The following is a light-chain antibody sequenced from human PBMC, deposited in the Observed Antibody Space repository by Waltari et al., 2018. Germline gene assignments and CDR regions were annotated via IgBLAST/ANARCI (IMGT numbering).Light chain of an antibody. CDR1: SSNLGNNF. CDR3: GTWDTSLSAGV. V-gene: IGLV1-51*01. CDR2: DNN. Sequence: QSVLTQPPSVSAAPGQKVTISCSGSSSNLGNNFVSWYQQLPGTAPKLRIYDNNKRPSENPERCSGSKSGTSSTLGITGLQTGDEADYYCGTWDTSLSAGVVGGGTKLTVL. J-gene: IGLJ2*01.